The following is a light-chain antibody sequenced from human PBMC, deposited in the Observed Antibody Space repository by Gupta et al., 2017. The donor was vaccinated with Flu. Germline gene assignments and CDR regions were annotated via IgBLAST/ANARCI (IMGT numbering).Light chain of an antibody. CDR2: GAS. J-gene: IGKJ1*01. CDR1: HSVRSSY. CDR3: QQDGSSPPT. V-gene: IGKV3-20*01. Sequence: EIVLTQSPGTLSVSAGERATLYCRASHSVRSSYLAWYQQKPGQAPRPLIYGASSRATGLPDRFSGSGSGTEFTLTISRREPEDLAVYYCQQDGSSPPTFGQGTKVEIK.